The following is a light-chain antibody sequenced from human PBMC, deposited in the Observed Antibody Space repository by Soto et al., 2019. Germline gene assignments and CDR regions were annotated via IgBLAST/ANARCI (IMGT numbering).Light chain of an antibody. V-gene: IGKV1-27*01. CDR2: GAS. CDR3: QKYDSAPLT. J-gene: IGKJ1*01. Sequence: DIQMTQSPSSLSASVGDRVTITCRASQGISNNLAWYQQKPGKVPQLLIYGASTLQSGVPSRFSGSRSGTDFTLTSRSLQPEDVATYYCQKYDSAPLTFGQGTKVEFK. CDR1: QGISNN.